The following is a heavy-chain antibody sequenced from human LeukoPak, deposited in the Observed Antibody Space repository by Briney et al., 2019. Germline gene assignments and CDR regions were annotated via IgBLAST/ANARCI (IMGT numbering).Heavy chain of an antibody. Sequence: GGSLRLSCAASGFTVSSNYMSWVRQAPGKGLEWVSVIYSGGSTYYADSAKGRFTISRDNSKNTLYLQMNSLRAEDTAVYYCARSRVAGANSPFDYWGQGTLVTVSS. CDR2: IYSGGST. J-gene: IGHJ4*02. CDR3: ARSRVAGANSPFDY. CDR1: GFTVSSNY. V-gene: IGHV3-66*01. D-gene: IGHD6-19*01.